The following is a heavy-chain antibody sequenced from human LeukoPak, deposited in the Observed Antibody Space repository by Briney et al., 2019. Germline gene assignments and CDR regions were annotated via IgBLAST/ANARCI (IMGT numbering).Heavy chain of an antibody. Sequence: GGSLRLSCAPSGFTFSSYGMHWVRQAPGKGLEWVSVIWYDGSNKYYADSVKGRFTITRDNSKNTLYLKMNSLRAEDTDVYYWAKLGGRRSGVSFDLWGQGTLVTVSS. V-gene: IGHV3-33*06. CDR3: AKLGGRRSGVSFDL. CDR2: IWYDGSNK. D-gene: IGHD3-10*01. J-gene: IGHJ5*02. CDR1: GFTFSSYG.